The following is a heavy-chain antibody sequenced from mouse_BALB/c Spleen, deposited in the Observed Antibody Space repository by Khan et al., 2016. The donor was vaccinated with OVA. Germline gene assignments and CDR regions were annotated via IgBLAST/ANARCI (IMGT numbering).Heavy chain of an antibody. Sequence: QVRLQQSGAELARPGASVKMSCKTSGYTFTTYTLHWVKQRPGRSLEWIGYINPSNDYTKYNQKFKDKSTLTADKSSSTAYMQLSSLTSEDSAVYYCARSGQLGLRGGFTYWGQGTLVTVSA. J-gene: IGHJ3*01. D-gene: IGHD3-2*01. V-gene: IGHV1-4*01. CDR1: GYTFTTYT. CDR3: ARSGQLGLRGGFTY. CDR2: INPSNDYT.